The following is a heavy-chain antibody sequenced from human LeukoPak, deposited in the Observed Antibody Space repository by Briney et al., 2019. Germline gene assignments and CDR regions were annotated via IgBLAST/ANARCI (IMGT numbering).Heavy chain of an antibody. CDR1: GYTFTGYY. V-gene: IGHV1-2*02. J-gene: IGHJ5*02. CDR2: INPNSGGT. CDR3: ARDHSPTFGSSGRGFDP. D-gene: IGHD3-10*01. Sequence: AAVKVSCKASGYTFTGYYMHWVRQAPEQGLEWMGWINPNSGGTNYAQKFQGRVTVTRDTSISIAYMELSRLRSDDTAVYYCARDHSPTFGSSGRGFDPWGQGTLVTVSS.